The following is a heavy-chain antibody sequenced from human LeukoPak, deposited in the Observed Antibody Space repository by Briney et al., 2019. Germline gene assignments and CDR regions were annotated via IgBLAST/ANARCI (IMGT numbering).Heavy chain of an antibody. J-gene: IGHJ4*02. V-gene: IGHV1-69*04. CDR2: IIPILGIA. D-gene: IGHD2-15*01. CDR1: GGTFSSYA. CDR3: ASWGSLGYCSGGSCWYYFDY. Sequence: ASVKVSCKASGGTFSSYAIGWVRQAPGQGLEWMGRIIPILGIANYAQKFQGRVTITADKSTSTAYMELSSLRSEDTAVYYCASWGSLGYCSGGSCWYYFDYWGQGTLVTVSS.